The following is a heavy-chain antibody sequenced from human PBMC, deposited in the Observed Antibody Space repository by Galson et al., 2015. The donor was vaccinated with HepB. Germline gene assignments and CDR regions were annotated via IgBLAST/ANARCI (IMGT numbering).Heavy chain of an antibody. CDR2: IDPSDSYT. J-gene: IGHJ3*02. Sequence: QSGAEVKKPGESLRISCKGSGYSFTSYWISWVRQMPGKGLEWMGRIDPSDSYTNYSPSFQGHVTISADKSISTAYLQWSSLKASDTAMYYCASLGYSSGWRTEHFDIWGQGTMVTVSS. D-gene: IGHD6-19*01. CDR1: GYSFTSYW. CDR3: ASLGYSSGWRTEHFDI. V-gene: IGHV5-10-1*01.